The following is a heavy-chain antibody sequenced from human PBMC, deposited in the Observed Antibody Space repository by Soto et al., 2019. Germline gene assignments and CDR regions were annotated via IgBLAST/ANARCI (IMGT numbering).Heavy chain of an antibody. V-gene: IGHV3-30*18. Sequence: PGGSLRLSCAASGFTFSSYGMHWVRQAPGKGLEWVAVISYDGSNKYYADSVKGRFTISRDNSKNTLYLQMNSLRAEDTAVYYCAKLDGYYYDSSGYTNQAFDYWGQGTLVTVSS. CDR3: AKLDGYYYDSSGYTNQAFDY. CDR1: GFTFSSYG. J-gene: IGHJ4*02. CDR2: ISYDGSNK. D-gene: IGHD3-22*01.